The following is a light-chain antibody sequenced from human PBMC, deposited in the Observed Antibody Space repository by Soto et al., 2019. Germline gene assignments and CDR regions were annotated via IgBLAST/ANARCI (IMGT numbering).Light chain of an antibody. CDR1: QRITT. CDR3: RQYGRSLGFA. Sequence: EIVMTQSPATLSLSPGERATLSCRASQRITTVAWYQQKPGQAPRLLIYGLSIRAPGVPARFSVSGSGTDFTLTISRLEPEEFAVYYCRQYGRSLGFAFGGGTKVDIK. J-gene: IGKJ4*01. CDR2: GLS. V-gene: IGKV3-20*01.